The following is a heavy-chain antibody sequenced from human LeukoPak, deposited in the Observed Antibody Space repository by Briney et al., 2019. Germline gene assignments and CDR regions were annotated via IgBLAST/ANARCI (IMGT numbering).Heavy chain of an antibody. Sequence: SETLSLTCTISGGSISSSSYYWGWIRQPPGKGLEWIGSIYYSGSTYYNPSLKSRVTISVDTSKNQFSLKLSSVTAADTAVYYCAGVGERPMDWIDNAFDIWGQGTMVTVSS. CDR3: AGVGERPMDWIDNAFDI. V-gene: IGHV4-39*07. D-gene: IGHD1-1*01. CDR2: IYYSGST. CDR1: GGSISSSSYY. J-gene: IGHJ3*02.